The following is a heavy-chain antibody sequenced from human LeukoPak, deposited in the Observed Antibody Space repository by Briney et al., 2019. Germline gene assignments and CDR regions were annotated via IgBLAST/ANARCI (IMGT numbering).Heavy chain of an antibody. CDR1: GGSISSSSYY. CDR2: IYYSGST. Sequence: QTSETLSLTCTVSGGSISSSSYYWGWIRQPPGKGLEWTGSIYYSGSTYYNPSLKSRVTISVDTSKNQFSLKLSSVTAADTAVYYCARHDYGGNFAYYYYMDVWGKGTTVTVSS. V-gene: IGHV4-39*07. J-gene: IGHJ6*03. CDR3: ARHDYGGNFAYYYYMDV. D-gene: IGHD4-23*01.